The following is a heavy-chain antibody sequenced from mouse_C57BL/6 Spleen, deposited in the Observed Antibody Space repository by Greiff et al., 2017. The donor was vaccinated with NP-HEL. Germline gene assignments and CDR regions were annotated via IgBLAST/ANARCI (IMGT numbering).Heavy chain of an antibody. Sequence: GGGLVQPKGSLKLSCAASGFSFNTYAMNWVRQAPGKGLEWVARIRSKSNNYATYYADSVKDRFTISRDDSESMLYLQMNNLKTEDTAMYYCVGISFAYWGQGTLVTVSA. CDR2: IRSKSNNYAT. CDR3: VGISFAY. J-gene: IGHJ3*01. CDR1: GFSFNTYA. V-gene: IGHV10-1*01.